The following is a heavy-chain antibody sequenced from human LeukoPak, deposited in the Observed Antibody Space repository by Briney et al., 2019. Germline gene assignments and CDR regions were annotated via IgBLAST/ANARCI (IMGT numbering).Heavy chain of an antibody. V-gene: IGHV3-53*01. CDR2: IYSGGST. CDR3: ARMAAAGKNPPSSFDY. CDR1: GFTVSSNY. J-gene: IGHJ4*02. D-gene: IGHD6-13*01. Sequence: GGSLRLSCAASGFTVSSNYMSWVRQAPGKGLEWVSVIYSGGSTYYADSVKGRFTISRDNSKNTLYLQMNNLRAEDTAVYYCARMAAAGKNPPSSFDYWGQGTLVTVSS.